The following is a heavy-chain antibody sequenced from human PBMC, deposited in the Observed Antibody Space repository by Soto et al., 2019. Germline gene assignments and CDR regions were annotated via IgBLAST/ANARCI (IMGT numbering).Heavy chain of an antibody. CDR1: GGSISSSSYY. Sequence: QLQLQESGPGLVKPSETLSLTCTVSGGSISSSSYYWGWIRQPPGKGLEWIGSIYYSGNAYYNPSPKRRAAVSVDTSKNQFSLKVTSVTATDTAVYYCARHKDTSSRYLLPDFWGQGTLVTVSS. V-gene: IGHV4-39*01. D-gene: IGHD6-13*01. CDR3: ARHKDTSSRYLLPDF. J-gene: IGHJ4*02. CDR2: IYYSGNA.